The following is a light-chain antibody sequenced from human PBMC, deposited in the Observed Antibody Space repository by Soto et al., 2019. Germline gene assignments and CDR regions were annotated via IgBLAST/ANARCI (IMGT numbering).Light chain of an antibody. CDR3: QQYNNWPSGT. J-gene: IGKJ1*01. CDR2: GAS. CDR1: QRVSSN. V-gene: IGKV3-15*01. Sequence: EIVMTQSPATLSVSPGERATLSCRASQRVSSNLAWYQQKSGQAPRLLIYGASTRATGIPTKFSGSGSGTEFTLTISSLQSEDFAVYYCQQYNNWPSGTFGQGTKVEIK.